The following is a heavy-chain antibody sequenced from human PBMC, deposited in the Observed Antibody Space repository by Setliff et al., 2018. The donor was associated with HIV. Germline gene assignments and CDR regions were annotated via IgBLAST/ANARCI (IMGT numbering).Heavy chain of an antibody. Sequence: PGGSLRLSCAASGFTFSRSALTWVRQAPGKGLEWVSVVYSGTTGTYYADSVKGRFTLSRDNSKNTVFLLMDSLRADDTAIYYCAKVSYGSSSLDYWGPGTLVTVSS. CDR3: AKVSYGSSSLDY. V-gene: IGHV3-23*03. CDR1: GFTFSRSA. D-gene: IGHD6-6*01. J-gene: IGHJ4*02. CDR2: VYSGTTGT.